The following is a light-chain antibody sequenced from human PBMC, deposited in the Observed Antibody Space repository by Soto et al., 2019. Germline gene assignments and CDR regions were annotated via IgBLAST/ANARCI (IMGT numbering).Light chain of an antibody. Sequence: EIVLTQSPATLSLSPGERATLSCSASQSVSSYLAWYQQKPGQPPMLLIYDAINRATDIPARFSGSGSGTDFTLTIILLEPEDFAVYYCQHRSNWPLTFGPGTKVDIK. CDR3: QHRSNWPLT. CDR2: DAI. V-gene: IGKV3-11*01. J-gene: IGKJ3*01. CDR1: QSVSSY.